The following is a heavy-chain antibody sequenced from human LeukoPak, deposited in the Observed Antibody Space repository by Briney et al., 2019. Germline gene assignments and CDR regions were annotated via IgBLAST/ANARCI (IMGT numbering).Heavy chain of an antibody. CDR2: ISYDGSNK. CDR3: ARDDGRLSGYIPYYGMDV. J-gene: IGHJ6*02. D-gene: IGHD3-3*01. V-gene: IGHV3-30-3*01. CDR1: GFTFSSYA. Sequence: PGGSLRLSCAASGFTFSSYAMHWVRQAPGKGLEWVAVISYDGSNKYYADSVKGRFTISRDNSKNTLYLQMSSLRAEDTAVYYCARDDGRLSGYIPYYGMDVWGQGTTVTVSS.